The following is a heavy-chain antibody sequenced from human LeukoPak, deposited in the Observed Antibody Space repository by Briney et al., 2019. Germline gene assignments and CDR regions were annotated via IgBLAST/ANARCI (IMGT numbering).Heavy chain of an antibody. Sequence: GGSLRLSCAASGFTFSSYWMSWVRQAPGKGLEWVANIKQDGSEKYYVDSVKGRFTISRDNAKNSLYLQMNSLRAEDTAVYYCARATPRKYTAMAGNFDYWGQGTLVTVSS. V-gene: IGHV3-7*01. J-gene: IGHJ4*02. CDR2: IKQDGSEK. CDR3: ARATPRKYTAMAGNFDY. D-gene: IGHD5-18*01. CDR1: GFTFSSYW.